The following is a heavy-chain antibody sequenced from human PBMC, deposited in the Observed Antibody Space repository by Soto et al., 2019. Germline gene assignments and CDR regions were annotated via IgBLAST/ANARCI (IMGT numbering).Heavy chain of an antibody. J-gene: IGHJ6*02. CDR2: IIPIFGTA. CDR1: GGTFSSYA. D-gene: IGHD4-17*01. V-gene: IGHV1-69*01. Sequence: QVQLVQSGAEVKKPGSSVKVSCKASGGTFSSYAISWVRQAPGQGLEWMGGIIPIFGTANYAQKFQGRVTITADESTRTAYMELSSLRSEDTAVYYCARDYGGRTYKVIRYYGMDVWGQGTTVTVSS. CDR3: ARDYGGRTYKVIRYYGMDV.